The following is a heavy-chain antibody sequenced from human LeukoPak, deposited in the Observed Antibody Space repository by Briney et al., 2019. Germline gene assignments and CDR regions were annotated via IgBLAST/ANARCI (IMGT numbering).Heavy chain of an antibody. Sequence: PSGTLSLTCAVSGGSISSSNWWSWVRQPPGKGLEWIGYIYYSGSTNYNPSLKSRVTISVDTSKNQFSLKLSSVTAADTAVYYCARALTYYDILTGYTPGAFDIWGQGTMVTVSS. CDR1: GGSISSSNW. J-gene: IGHJ3*02. CDR2: IYYSGST. V-gene: IGHV4-4*02. D-gene: IGHD3-9*01. CDR3: ARALTYYDILTGYTPGAFDI.